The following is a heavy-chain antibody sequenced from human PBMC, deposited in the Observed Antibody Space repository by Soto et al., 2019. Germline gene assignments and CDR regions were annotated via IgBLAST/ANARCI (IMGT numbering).Heavy chain of an antibody. V-gene: IGHV3-66*01. CDR2: IYSGSST. CDR3: ARDTHGYYYYGMDV. Sequence: GGSLRLSCAASGLTFRSYWMTWVRQAPGKGLEWFSVIYSGSSTYYAVSMKGRFTISRDNSKNTLYLQMNSLRAEDTAVYYCARDTHGYYYYGMDVWGQGTPVTVSS. D-gene: IGHD2-15*01. CDR1: GLTFRSYW. J-gene: IGHJ6*02.